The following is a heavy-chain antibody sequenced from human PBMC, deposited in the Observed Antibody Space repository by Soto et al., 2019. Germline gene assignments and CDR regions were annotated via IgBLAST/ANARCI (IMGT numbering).Heavy chain of an antibody. CDR1: GFTFRTNP. V-gene: IGHV3-23*01. CDR3: SKDFRFGGSRTCYFDN. D-gene: IGHD3-10*01. CDR2: VCDSGAKT. Sequence: GGSLRLSCVASGFTFRTNPMSWVRQAPGKGLEWVSGVCDSGAKTYYADSVKGRFTVSRDNSKNTLYLEMKSLRAEDTAVYYCSKDFRFGGSRTCYFDNWGQGTLVTVSS. J-gene: IGHJ4*02.